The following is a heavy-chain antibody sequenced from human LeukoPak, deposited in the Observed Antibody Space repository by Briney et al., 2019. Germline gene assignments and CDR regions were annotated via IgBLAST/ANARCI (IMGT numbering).Heavy chain of an antibody. V-gene: IGHV3-15*01. CDR2: IKRKTDGGTT. Sequence: GGSLRLSCAASAFIFSNVWMSWVRQAPGKGLEWVGRIKRKTDGGTTDYAAPVKGRFTISRDDSKNTLYLQMNSLRAEDTAVYYCAKKSGYGYFDYWGQGTLVTVSS. CDR3: AKKSGYGYFDY. CDR1: AFIFSNVW. J-gene: IGHJ4*02. D-gene: IGHD5-12*01.